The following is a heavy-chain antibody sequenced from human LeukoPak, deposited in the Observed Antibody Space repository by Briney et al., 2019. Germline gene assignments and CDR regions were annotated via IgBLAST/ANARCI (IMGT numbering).Heavy chain of an antibody. CDR1: GYTFTSYY. V-gene: IGHV1-46*01. Sequence: ASVKVSCKASGYTFTSYYMHWVRQAPGQGLEWMGIINPSGGSTSYAQKFQGRVTMTKDTSTSTVYMELSSLRSEDTAVYYCATTSYYYGSGPRALDYWGQETLVTVSS. J-gene: IGHJ4*02. CDR3: ATTSYYYGSGPRALDY. D-gene: IGHD3-10*01. CDR2: INPSGGST.